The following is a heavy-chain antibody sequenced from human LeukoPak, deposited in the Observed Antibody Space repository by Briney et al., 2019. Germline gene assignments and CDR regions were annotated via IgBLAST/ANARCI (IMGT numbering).Heavy chain of an antibody. D-gene: IGHD2-2*01. CDR3: ATNWDIVVVPAAI. J-gene: IGHJ4*02. V-gene: IGHV4-31*03. CDR1: GGSISSGGYY. CDR2: IYYSGST. Sequence: PSETLSLTCTVSGGSISSGGYYWSWIRQHPGKGLEWIGYIYYSGSTNYNPSLKSRVTMSVDTSKNQFSLKLSSVTAADTAVYYCATNWDIVVVPAAIWGQGTLVTVSS.